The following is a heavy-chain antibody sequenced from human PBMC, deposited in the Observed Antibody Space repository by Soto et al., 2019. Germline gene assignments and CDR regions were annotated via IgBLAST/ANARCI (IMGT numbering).Heavy chain of an antibody. V-gene: IGHV3-23*01. CDR1: GFTFSSYA. CDR2: ISGSGGST. D-gene: IGHD3-22*01. J-gene: IGHJ4*02. CDR3: AKAPDYYDSSGYEFDY. Sequence: GGSLRLSCAASGFTFSSYAMSWVRQAPGKGLEWVSTISGSGGSTYYADSVKGRFTISRDNSKNTLYLQMNSLRAEDTAVYYCAKAPDYYDSSGYEFDYWGQGTLVTVSS.